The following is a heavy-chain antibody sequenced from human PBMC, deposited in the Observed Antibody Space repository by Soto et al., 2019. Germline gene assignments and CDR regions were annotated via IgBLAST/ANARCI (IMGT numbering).Heavy chain of an antibody. D-gene: IGHD3-10*01. CDR1: GYTFTRYA. V-gene: IGHV1-3*05. J-gene: IGHJ6*02. Sequence: QVQLVQSGAEEKKPGASVKVSCKASGYTFTRYAMHWVRQAPGQRLEWMGWINAGNGNTKYSQKFQGRVTITRDTSASTANMELSSLRSEDTAVYYCARGVPIKQDVWGQGTTVTVSS. CDR2: INAGNGNT. CDR3: ARGVPIKQDV.